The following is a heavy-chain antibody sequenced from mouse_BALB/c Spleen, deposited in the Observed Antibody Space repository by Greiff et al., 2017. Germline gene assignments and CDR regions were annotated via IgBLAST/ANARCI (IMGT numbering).Heavy chain of an antibody. D-gene: IGHD1-1*01. CDR3: ARWGLRSIYGYFDV. CDR1: GYTFTSYV. CDR2: INPYNDGT. Sequence: EVKLMESGPELVKPGASVKMSCKASGYTFTSYVMHWVKQKPGQGLEWIGYINPYNDGTKYNEKFKGKATLTSDKSSSTAYMELSSLTSEDSAVYYCARWGLRSIYGYFDVWGAGTTVTVSS. V-gene: IGHV1-14*01. J-gene: IGHJ1*01.